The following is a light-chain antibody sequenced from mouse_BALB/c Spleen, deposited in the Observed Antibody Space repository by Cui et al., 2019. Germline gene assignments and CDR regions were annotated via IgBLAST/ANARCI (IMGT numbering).Light chain of an antibody. CDR1: QSLLNSGNQKNY. CDR3: QNDHSYPLT. V-gene: IGKV8-28*01. J-gene: IGKJ5*01. Sequence: DIVMTQPPSSLSVSAGEKVTLSCKSSQSLLNSGNQKNYLAWYQQKPGQPPKLLIYGASTRESGVPDRFTGSGSGTDFTLTISSVQAEDLAVYYCQNDHSYPLTFGAGTKLELK. CDR2: GAS.